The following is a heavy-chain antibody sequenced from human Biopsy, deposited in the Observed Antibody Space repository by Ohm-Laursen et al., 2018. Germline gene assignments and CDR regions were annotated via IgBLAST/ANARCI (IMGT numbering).Heavy chain of an antibody. Sequence: ASVKVSCKSSGDAFLGYYLHWVRQAPGQGLEWMGSIYPNSGDTDFAQKFQGRVSMTRGTSVSTAYLELSSLRSDDTAIYYCARDLLEWSLPSWGQGTLVTVSS. J-gene: IGHJ4*02. CDR1: GDAFLGYY. V-gene: IGHV1-2*02. CDR3: ARDLLEWSLPS. CDR2: IYPNSGDT. D-gene: IGHD3-3*01.